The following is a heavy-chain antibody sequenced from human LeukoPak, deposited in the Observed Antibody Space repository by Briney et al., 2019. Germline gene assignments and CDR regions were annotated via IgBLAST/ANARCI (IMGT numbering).Heavy chain of an antibody. CDR2: MNPNSGNT. Sequence: ASVKVSCKASGYTFTSYDINWVRQATGQGLEWMGWMNPNSGNTGYAQKFQGRVTMTRNTSISTAYMELSSLRSEDTAVYYCARARSNWVRGVIKIWFDPWGQGTLVTVSS. V-gene: IGHV1-8*01. CDR1: GYTFTSYD. CDR3: ARARSNWVRGVIKIWFDP. D-gene: IGHD3-10*01. J-gene: IGHJ5*02.